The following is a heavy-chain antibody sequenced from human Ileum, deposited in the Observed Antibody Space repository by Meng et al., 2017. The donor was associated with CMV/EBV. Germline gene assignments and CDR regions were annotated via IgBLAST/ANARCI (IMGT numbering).Heavy chain of an antibody. Sequence: YTFTEYFVHCVRQAPGQGLEWMGRVNPNTGGTNYAQKFHGRVPMTSDASISTAYMELRDLTSDDSAVYYCAREGLTIAVADYYFDYWGQGTLVTVSS. CDR1: YTFTEYF. CDR2: VNPNTGGT. J-gene: IGHJ4*02. V-gene: IGHV1-2*06. CDR3: AREGLTIAVADYYFDY. D-gene: IGHD6-19*01.